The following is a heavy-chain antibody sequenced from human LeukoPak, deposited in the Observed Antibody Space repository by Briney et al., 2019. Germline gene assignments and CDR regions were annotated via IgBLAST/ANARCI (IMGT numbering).Heavy chain of an antibody. V-gene: IGHV4-34*01. J-gene: IGHJ4*02. CDR1: GGSFSGYY. D-gene: IGHD5-24*01. Sequence: SETLSLTCAVYGGSFSGYYWSWIRQPPGEGLEWIGEINHSGSTNYNPSLKSRVTISVDTSKNQFSLKLSSVTAADTAVYYCASLEGYKALRFGPAPYFDYWGQGTLVTVSS. CDR3: ASLEGYKALRFGPAPYFDY. CDR2: INHSGST.